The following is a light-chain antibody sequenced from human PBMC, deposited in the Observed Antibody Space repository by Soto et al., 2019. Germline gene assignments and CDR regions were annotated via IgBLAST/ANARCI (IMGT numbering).Light chain of an antibody. CDR3: QQSYSTSPT. CDR1: QSISSY. CDR2: AAS. V-gene: IGKV1-39*01. J-gene: IGKJ4*01. Sequence: DIQMTQSPSSLSASVGDRVTITCRASQSISSYLNWYQWKPGKAPKLLIYAASSLQSGVPSRFSGSGSGTDFTLTISSLQPEDFATYYCQQSYSTSPTFGGGTKVDIK.